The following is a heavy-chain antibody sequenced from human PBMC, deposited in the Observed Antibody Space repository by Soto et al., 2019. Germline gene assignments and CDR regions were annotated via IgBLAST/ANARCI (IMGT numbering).Heavy chain of an antibody. V-gene: IGHV3-23*01. CDR2: ISDSGGTT. CDR1: GFTFSNYV. CDR3: AKGWQVRGGQFDH. Sequence: EVQLLESGGNLVQPGGSLRLSCVASGFTFSNYVMSWVRRAPGKGLEWVSGISDSGGTTYSADFVKGRFTISRDNSKNTLYLQMNSLRAEDTAVYYCAKGWQVRGGQFDHWGQGTLVSVSS. J-gene: IGHJ4*02. D-gene: IGHD1-26*01.